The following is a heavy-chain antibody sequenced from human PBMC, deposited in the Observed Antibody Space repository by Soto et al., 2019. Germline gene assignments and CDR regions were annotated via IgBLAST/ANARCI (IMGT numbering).Heavy chain of an antibody. Sequence: SETLSLTCAVSGYSIASGYYWAWIRQSPGKGLEWIGSIYHAGGVYYNPSLNSRVAVSLDTSKNHFSLKLTSVTAADTAVYYCARTFDYYGMDVWGQGTTVTVSS. CDR1: GYSIASGYY. V-gene: IGHV4-38-2*01. CDR2: IYHAGGV. J-gene: IGHJ6*02. CDR3: ARTFDYYGMDV.